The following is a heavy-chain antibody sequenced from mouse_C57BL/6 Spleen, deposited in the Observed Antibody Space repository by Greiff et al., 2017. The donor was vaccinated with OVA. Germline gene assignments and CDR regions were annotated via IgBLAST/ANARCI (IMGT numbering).Heavy chain of an antibody. J-gene: IGHJ2*01. Sequence: EVQRVESGGGLVKPGGSLKLSCAASGFTFSSYAMSWVRQTPEKRLEWVATISDGGSYTYYPDNVKGRFTISRDNAKNNLYLQMSHLKSEDTAMYYCARDAVSYGNYLDYWGQGTTLTVSS. CDR3: ARDAVSYGNYLDY. CDR2: ISDGGSYT. V-gene: IGHV5-4*01. D-gene: IGHD2-1*01. CDR1: GFTFSSYA.